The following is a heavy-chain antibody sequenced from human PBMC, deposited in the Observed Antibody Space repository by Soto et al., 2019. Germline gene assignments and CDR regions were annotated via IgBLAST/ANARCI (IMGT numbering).Heavy chain of an antibody. V-gene: IGHV4-31*03. J-gene: IGHJ4*02. D-gene: IGHD3-3*01. CDR3: ARAVGREYYDFWSGYEPDY. Sequence: QVQLQESGPGLVKPSQTLSLTCTVSGGSISSGGYYWSWIRQHPGKGLEWIGYIYYSGSTHYNPSLKSRFTISVDTSKNQFSLKLSSVSAADTAVYYCARAVGREYYDFWSGYEPDYWGQGTLVTVSS. CDR2: IYYSGST. CDR1: GGSISSGGYY.